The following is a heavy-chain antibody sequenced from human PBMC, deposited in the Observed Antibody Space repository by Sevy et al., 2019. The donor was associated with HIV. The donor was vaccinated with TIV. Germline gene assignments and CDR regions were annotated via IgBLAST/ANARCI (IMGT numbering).Heavy chain of an antibody. Sequence: GGCLRLSCAASGFTFDDYAMHWVRQAPGKGLEWVSGISWNSGSIGYADSVKGRFTISRDNAKNSLYLQMNSLRAEDTALYYCAKGGSSWLYYFDYWGQGTLVTVSS. D-gene: IGHD6-13*01. CDR2: ISWNSGSI. J-gene: IGHJ4*02. CDR3: AKGGSSWLYYFDY. V-gene: IGHV3-9*01. CDR1: GFTFDDYA.